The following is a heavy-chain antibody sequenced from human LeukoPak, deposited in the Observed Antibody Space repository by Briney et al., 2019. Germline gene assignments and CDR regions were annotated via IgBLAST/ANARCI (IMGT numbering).Heavy chain of an antibody. Sequence: ASVKVSCKASGYTFTGYYMHWVRQAPGQGLEWMGWINPNSGGTNYAQKFQGRVTMTRDTSISTAYMELSRLRSDATAVYYCARVPVPAAIFWFDPWGQGTLVTVSS. J-gene: IGHJ5*02. D-gene: IGHD2-2*01. CDR3: ARVPVPAAIFWFDP. CDR2: INPNSGGT. CDR1: GYTFTGYY. V-gene: IGHV1-2*02.